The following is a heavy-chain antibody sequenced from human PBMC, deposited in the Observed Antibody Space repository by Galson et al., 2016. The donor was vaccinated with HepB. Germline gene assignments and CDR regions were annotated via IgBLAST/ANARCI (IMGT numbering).Heavy chain of an antibody. V-gene: IGHV3-48*02. Sequence: SLRLSCAASGFTFTSYSMSWVRQAPGKGLEWVSFIGGFSSPVHYADSVKGRFTISRDNDRTSLYLQMSSLRDEDTAVYYCARGYYDNSFDYLGQGALVTVSS. D-gene: IGHD3-9*01. J-gene: IGHJ4*02. CDR2: IGGFSSPV. CDR3: ARGYYDNSFDY. CDR1: GFTFTSYS.